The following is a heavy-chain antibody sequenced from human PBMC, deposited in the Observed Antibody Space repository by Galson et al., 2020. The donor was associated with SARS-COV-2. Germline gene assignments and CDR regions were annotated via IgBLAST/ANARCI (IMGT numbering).Heavy chain of an antibody. J-gene: IGHJ5*02. V-gene: IGHV1-18*04. CDR1: DYTYLTYG. CDR2: ISGDHGRT. Sequence: ASVKVSCKASDYTYLTYGISWVRQAPGQGLEWMGWISGDHGRTNYAKKFQGRVTMTTDTSTSTAYMELRSLISDDTALYYCARDFYCSGGICKDCFDPWGQGTLVTVSS. CDR3: ARDFYCSGGICKDCFDP. D-gene: IGHD2-15*01.